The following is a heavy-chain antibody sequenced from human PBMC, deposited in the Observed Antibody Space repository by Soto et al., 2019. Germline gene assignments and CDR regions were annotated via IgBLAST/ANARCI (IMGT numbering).Heavy chain of an antibody. D-gene: IGHD2-15*01. CDR1: GGSISSYY. Sequence: SETLSLTCTVSGGSISSYYWSWIRQPPGKGLEWIGYIYYSGSTNYNPSLKSRVTISVDTSKNQFSLKLSSVTAADTAVYYCARSHRRSGYDIWGQGTMVTVSS. V-gene: IGHV4-59*01. CDR3: ARSHRRSGYDI. J-gene: IGHJ3*02. CDR2: IYYSGST.